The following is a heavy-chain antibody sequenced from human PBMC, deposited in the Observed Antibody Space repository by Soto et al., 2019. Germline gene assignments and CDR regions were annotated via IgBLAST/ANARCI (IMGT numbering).Heavy chain of an antibody. D-gene: IGHD6-13*01. CDR3: GRPVRRYGSSWYIWFPP. J-gene: IGHJ5*02. V-gene: IGHV5-51*01. CDR2: IYPGDSDT. Sequence: PGESLKISCKGFGYSFTSYWIGWVRQMPGKGLEWMGIIYPGDSDTRYSPSFQGQVTISADKSISTAYLQWSSLKASDPAMYYCGRPVRRYGSSWYIWFPPGGQEPLATVPS. CDR1: GYSFTSYW.